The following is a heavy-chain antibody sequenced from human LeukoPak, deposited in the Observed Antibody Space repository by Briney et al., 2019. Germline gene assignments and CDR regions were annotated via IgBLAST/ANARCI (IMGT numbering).Heavy chain of an antibody. CDR1: GFTFSNYP. CDR2: VSDDGNNI. D-gene: IGHD6-13*01. CDR3: ARVPGSWYLDY. J-gene: IGHJ4*02. Sequence: PGGSLRLSCAASGFTFSNYPMHWVRQAPGKGLEWVAVVSDDGNNIYYADSVKGRFTISRDNARNSLYLQMNSLRVEDTAVYYCARVPGSWYLDYWGQGTLVTVSS. V-gene: IGHV3-30*04.